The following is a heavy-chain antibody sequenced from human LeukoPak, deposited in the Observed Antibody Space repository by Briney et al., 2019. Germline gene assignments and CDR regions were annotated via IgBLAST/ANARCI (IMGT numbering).Heavy chain of an antibody. D-gene: IGHD3-9*01. CDR3: ATDIRSSPLGF. CDR2: IYAGGST. CDR1: GFKFSSYW. Sequence: GGSLRLSCAVSGFKFSSYWMNWVRQAPGKGLEWVSIIYAGGSTYYADSVKGRFTISRDSSNNTLFLQMSNLRADDSGLYYCATDIRSSPLGFWGHGTLVTVSS. J-gene: IGHJ4*01. V-gene: IGHV3-66*01.